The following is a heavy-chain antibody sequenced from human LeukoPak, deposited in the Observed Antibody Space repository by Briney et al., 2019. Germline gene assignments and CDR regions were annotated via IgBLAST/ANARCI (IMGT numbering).Heavy chain of an antibody. Sequence: PGGSLRLSCAASGFTFSSYAMHWARQAPGKGLEWVAVISYDGSNKYYADSVKGRFTISRDNSKNTLYVQMNSLRAEDTAVYYWAGEMTRVTTNYWGQGTLVTVSS. D-gene: IGHD4-17*01. CDR3: AGEMTRVTTNY. CDR2: ISYDGSNK. V-gene: IGHV3-30-3*01. CDR1: GFTFSSYA. J-gene: IGHJ4*02.